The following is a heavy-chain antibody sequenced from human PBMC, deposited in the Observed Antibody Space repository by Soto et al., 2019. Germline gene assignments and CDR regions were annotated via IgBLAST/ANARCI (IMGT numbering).Heavy chain of an antibody. CDR2: IYYSGTT. D-gene: IGHD2-15*01. CDR1: GGSMSSNSYY. J-gene: IGHJ6*02. V-gene: IGHV4-39*01. CDR3: ARLYCSGGSCLPYYYGMVD. Sequence: QLQLQESGPGLVKPSETLSLTCTVSGGSMSSNSYYWGWIRQPPGKGLEWIGRIYYSGTTHYNPSLKSRVTMSVDTSKNKISLKLSSVTAADTAVYYCARLYCSGGSCLPYYYGMVDWGQGTTVTVSS.